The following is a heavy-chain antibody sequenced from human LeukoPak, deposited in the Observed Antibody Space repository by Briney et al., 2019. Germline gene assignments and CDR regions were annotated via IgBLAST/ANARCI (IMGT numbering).Heavy chain of an antibody. Sequence: PGGSLRLSCAASGFTFSLYWMSWVRQVPGKGLEWLANIKPDGIETYHVDSVRGRFTISSDNARKSLYLQMNSVRAEDTGVYYCARDMDNYYVSIDYWGQGTLVTVAS. V-gene: IGHV3-7*01. CDR2: IKPDGIET. J-gene: IGHJ4*02. D-gene: IGHD1-26*01. CDR3: ARDMDNYYVSIDY. CDR1: GFTFSLYW.